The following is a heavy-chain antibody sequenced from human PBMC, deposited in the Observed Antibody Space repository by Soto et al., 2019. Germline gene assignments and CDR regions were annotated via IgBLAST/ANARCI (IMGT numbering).Heavy chain of an antibody. J-gene: IGHJ4*02. CDR1: GFTFSSYA. CDR2: ISGSGGST. D-gene: IGHD3-9*01. Sequence: GGSLRLSCAASGFTFSSYAMSWVRQAPGKGLEWVSAISGSGGSTYYADSVKGRFTISRDNSKNTLYLQMNSLRAEDTAVYYCAQLPYYDILTGYHKTADFDYWGQGTLVTVSS. V-gene: IGHV3-23*01. CDR3: AQLPYYDILTGYHKTADFDY.